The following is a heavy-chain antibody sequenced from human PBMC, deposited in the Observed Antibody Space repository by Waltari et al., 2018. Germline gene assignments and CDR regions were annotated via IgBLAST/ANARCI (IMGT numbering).Heavy chain of an antibody. CDR2: MDSGGNVR. CDR1: GFGLRDYY. D-gene: IGHD3-3*01. V-gene: IGHV3-11*01. J-gene: IGHJ4*02. Sequence: QVQLVESGGGLVKPGGSLRLSCTASGFGLRDYYMTWIRQAPGRGLEWISYMDSGGNVRHYSDSVKGRFTISRDNAKNSLFLHMNSLRADDTAVYYCARAREHSDDFWNGYSFYFDQWGQGTLVAVSS. CDR3: ARAREHSDDFWNGYSFYFDQ.